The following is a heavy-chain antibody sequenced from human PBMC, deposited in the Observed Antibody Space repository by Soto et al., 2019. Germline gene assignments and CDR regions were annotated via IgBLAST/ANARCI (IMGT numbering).Heavy chain of an antibody. CDR2: IYYSGST. CDR3: AGVVPAAPHYYYYYYMDV. D-gene: IGHD2-2*01. Sequence: PSETLSLTCPVSGGSISSYDGSWIRKPPGKGLEWIGYIYYSGSTNYNPSLKSRVTISVDTSKNQFSLKLSSVTAADTAVYYCAGVVPAAPHYYYYYYMDVWGKGTTVTVSS. J-gene: IGHJ6*03. V-gene: IGHV4-59*08. CDR1: GGSISSYD.